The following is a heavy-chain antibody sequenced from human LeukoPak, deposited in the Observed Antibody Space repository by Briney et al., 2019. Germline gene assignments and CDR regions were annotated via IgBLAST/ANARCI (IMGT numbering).Heavy chain of an antibody. CDR2: ISYDGSNK. V-gene: IGHV3-30-3*01. J-gene: IGHJ4*02. CDR3: ARAGEGSSGWFDY. Sequence: GGSLRLPCAAPGFTFSSYAMHWVRQAPGKGLEWVAVISYDGSNKYYADSVKGRFTISRDNSKNTLYLQMNSLRAEDTAVYYCARAGEGSSGWFDYWGQGTLVTVSS. D-gene: IGHD6-19*01. CDR1: GFTFSSYA.